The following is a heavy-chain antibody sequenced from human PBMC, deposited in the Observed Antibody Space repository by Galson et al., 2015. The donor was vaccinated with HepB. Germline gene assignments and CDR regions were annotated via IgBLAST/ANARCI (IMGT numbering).Heavy chain of an antibody. CDR2: ISYDGSNK. V-gene: IGHV3-30-3*01. J-gene: IGHJ4*02. CDR1: GFTFSSYA. Sequence: SLRLSCAASGFTFSSYAMHWVRQAPGKGLEWVAVISYDGSNKYYADSVKGRFTISRDNSKNTLYLQMNSLRAEDTAVYYCARPDGYQLGSFDYWGQGTLVTVSS. CDR3: ARPDGYQLGSFDY. D-gene: IGHD5-24*01.